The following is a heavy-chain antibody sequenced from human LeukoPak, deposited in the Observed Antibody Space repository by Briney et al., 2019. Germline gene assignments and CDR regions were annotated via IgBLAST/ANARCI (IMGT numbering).Heavy chain of an antibody. CDR1: GFTFSSYW. Sequence: GGSLRLSCAASGFTFSSYWMSWVRQAPGKGLEWVAKIKQDGSEKYYVDSVKGRFTISRDNAKNSLYLQMNSLRAEDTAVYYCSRAMLGGYSYDWPRDFDCWGQGTLVTVSS. CDR2: IKQDGSEK. J-gene: IGHJ4*02. CDR3: SRAMLGGYSYDWPRDFDC. V-gene: IGHV3-7*01. D-gene: IGHD5-18*01.